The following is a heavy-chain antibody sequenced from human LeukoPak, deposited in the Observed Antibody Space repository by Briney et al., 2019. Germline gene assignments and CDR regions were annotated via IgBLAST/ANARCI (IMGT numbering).Heavy chain of an antibody. J-gene: IGHJ4*02. CDR2: ISSSGSTI. CDR1: GFTFSDYY. CDR3: ARVDYYDSSGSNDY. D-gene: IGHD3-22*01. V-gene: IGHV3-11*04. Sequence: PGGSLRLSCAASGFTFSDYYMSWIRQAPGKGLERVSYISSSGSTIYYADSVKGRFTISRDNAKNSLYLQMNSLRAEDTAVYYCARVDYYDSSGSNDYWGQGTLVTVSS.